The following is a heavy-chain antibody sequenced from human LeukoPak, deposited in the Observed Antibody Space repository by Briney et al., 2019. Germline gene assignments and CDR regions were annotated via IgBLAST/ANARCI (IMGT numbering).Heavy chain of an antibody. J-gene: IGHJ6*02. CDR1: GYTFTSYD. Sequence: ASVKVSRKASGYTFTSYDINWVRQATGQGLEWMGWMNPNSGNTGYAQKFQGRVTMTRNTSISTAYMELSSLRSEDTAVYYCARRLMVRGVIRTYYYYGMDVWGQGTTVTVSS. CDR3: ARRLMVRGVIRTYYYYGMDV. CDR2: MNPNSGNT. V-gene: IGHV1-8*01. D-gene: IGHD3-10*01.